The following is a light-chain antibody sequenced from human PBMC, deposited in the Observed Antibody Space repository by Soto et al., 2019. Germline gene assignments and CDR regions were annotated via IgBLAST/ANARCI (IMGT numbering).Light chain of an antibody. J-gene: IGKJ2*01. CDR1: QRLHGS. V-gene: IGKV3-15*01. Sequence: EIVMTQSPATLSVSPGERVTLSCRASQRLHGSLLWFQKKSGQPPRLLIYGATARVAGVPVRFSGSGGGTEFTRTISSLQSEDFASDFCQQYHDWSRTFGQGTKVDIK. CDR2: GAT. CDR3: QQYHDWSRT.